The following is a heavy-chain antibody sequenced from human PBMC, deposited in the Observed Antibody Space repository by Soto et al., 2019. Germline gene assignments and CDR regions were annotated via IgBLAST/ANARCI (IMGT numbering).Heavy chain of an antibody. CDR1: GFTFSLYG. V-gene: IGHV3-30*18. Sequence: QVQLVESGGGVVQPGRSLRLPCAASGFTFSLYGIHWVRQAPGKGLEWLAVISHDGSTKYYADSVKGRFTVSRDNSKNSVYLQMNSLRGEDTAIYYCAKDFPSGSSRYDRFDPWGLGTSVIVS. J-gene: IGHJ5*02. D-gene: IGHD6-19*01. CDR3: AKDFPSGSSRYDRFDP. CDR2: ISHDGSTK.